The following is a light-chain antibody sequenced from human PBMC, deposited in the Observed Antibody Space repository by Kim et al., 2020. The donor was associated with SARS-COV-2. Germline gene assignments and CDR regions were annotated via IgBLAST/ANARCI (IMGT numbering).Light chain of an antibody. CDR3: MQALQTWT. CDR2: LGS. Sequence: DIVMTQSPLSLPVTPGEPASISCRSSQSLLHSKGYNYLDWYLQKPGQSPQLLIYLGSNRASGVPDRFSGSGSGTDFTLKISRVAAEDVGVYYCMQALQTWTFGQGTNVDIK. CDR1: QSLLHSKGYNY. V-gene: IGKV2-28*01. J-gene: IGKJ1*01.